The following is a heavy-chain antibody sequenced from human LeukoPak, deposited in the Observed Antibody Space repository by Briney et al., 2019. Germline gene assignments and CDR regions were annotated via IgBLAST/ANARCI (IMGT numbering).Heavy chain of an antibody. V-gene: IGHV3-43*02. Sequence: GGSLRLSCAASGFIVDDYATYWVRQAPGKGLEWVSLISGDGGSTYYADSVKGRFTIYRDNSKNSLFLQMNSLRTEDTALYYCAKDILSEQWHDAFDIWGQGTMVTVSS. D-gene: IGHD6-19*01. CDR2: ISGDGGST. CDR1: GFIVDDYA. CDR3: AKDILSEQWHDAFDI. J-gene: IGHJ3*02.